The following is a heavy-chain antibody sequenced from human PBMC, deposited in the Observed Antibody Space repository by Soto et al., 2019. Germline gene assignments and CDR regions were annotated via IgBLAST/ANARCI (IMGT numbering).Heavy chain of an antibody. V-gene: IGHV4-59*01. CDR3: ARRYGDCFDY. Sequence: LETLPLTCTVAGVSIISYDWSLIRQPPGKGLEWIGYIYYSGSTNYNPSLKSRVTISVDTSKNQFSLKLSSVTAADTAVYYCARRYGDCFDYWGQGTLVTVSS. D-gene: IGHD4-17*01. J-gene: IGHJ4*02. CDR2: IYYSGST. CDR1: GVSIISYD.